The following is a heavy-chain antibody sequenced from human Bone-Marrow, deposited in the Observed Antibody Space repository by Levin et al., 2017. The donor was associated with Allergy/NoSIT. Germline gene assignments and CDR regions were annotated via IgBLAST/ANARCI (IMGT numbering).Heavy chain of an antibody. D-gene: IGHD3-22*01. CDR3: ARTFIVGDTDYLDY. CDR2: IYSSGST. J-gene: IGHJ4*02. Sequence: PGGSLRLSCAASGITVSSNYVSWVRQAPGKGLEWVSIIYSSGSTYYAGSVRGRFTISRDSAKNTLYLQMNSLRPEDAAVYYCARTFIVGDTDYLDYWGQGTLVTVSS. V-gene: IGHV3-66*02. CDR1: GITVSSNY.